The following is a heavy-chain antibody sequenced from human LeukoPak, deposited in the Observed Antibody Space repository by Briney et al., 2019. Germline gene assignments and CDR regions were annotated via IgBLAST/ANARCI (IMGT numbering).Heavy chain of an antibody. Sequence: SETLSLTCSVSDGSISSYYWSWIRQPPGKGLGCIGYIYYSGSTNYNPSLRSRVTISVDTSKNQFSLNLSSVTAADTAVYYCARVSSSGWCFDYWGQGALVTVSS. D-gene: IGHD6-19*01. V-gene: IGHV4-59*01. J-gene: IGHJ4*02. CDR2: IYYSGST. CDR3: ARVSSSGWCFDY. CDR1: DGSISSYY.